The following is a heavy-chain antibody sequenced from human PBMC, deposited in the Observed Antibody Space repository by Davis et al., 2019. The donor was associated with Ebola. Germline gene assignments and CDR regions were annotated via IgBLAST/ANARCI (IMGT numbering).Heavy chain of an antibody. CDR1: GFTFSSYW. V-gene: IGHV3-7*03. CDR2: IKQDGSEK. Sequence: GESLKISCAASGFTFSSYWMSWVRQAPGKGLEWVANIKQDGSEKYYVDSVKGRFTISRDNAKNSLYLQMNSLRAEDTAVYYCTSTGIVGATFADYWGQGTLVTVSS. D-gene: IGHD1-26*01. CDR3: TSTGIVGATFADY. J-gene: IGHJ4*02.